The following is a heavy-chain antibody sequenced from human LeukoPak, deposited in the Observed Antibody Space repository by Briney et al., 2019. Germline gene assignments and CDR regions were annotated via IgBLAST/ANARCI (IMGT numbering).Heavy chain of an antibody. Sequence: GGSLKLSCAASGFTFSSYAMSWVRQAPGQGLEWMSYIISSSGTTYYAHSVKGRFTISTDNSTSTPYMQLSSLRAEDTAVYYCARDGRLNYYGLGHYAFDIWGQGTMVTVSS. CDR2: IISSSGTT. D-gene: IGHD3-10*01. CDR1: GFTFSSYA. CDR3: ARDGRLNYYGLGHYAFDI. J-gene: IGHJ3*02. V-gene: IGHV3-48*01.